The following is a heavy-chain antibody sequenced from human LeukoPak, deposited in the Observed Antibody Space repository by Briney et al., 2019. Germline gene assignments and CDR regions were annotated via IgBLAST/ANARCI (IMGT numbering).Heavy chain of an antibody. CDR1: GGSVSSGSYY. CDR2: IYYSGST. D-gene: IGHD1-26*01. Sequence: SETLSLTCTVSGGSVSSGSYYWSWIRQPPGKGLEWIGYIYYSGSTNYNPSLKRRVTISVDTSKNQFSLKLSSVTAADTAVYYCARDLSGSYYDYYYGMDVWGQGTTVTVSS. J-gene: IGHJ6*02. CDR3: ARDLSGSYYDYYYGMDV. V-gene: IGHV4-61*01.